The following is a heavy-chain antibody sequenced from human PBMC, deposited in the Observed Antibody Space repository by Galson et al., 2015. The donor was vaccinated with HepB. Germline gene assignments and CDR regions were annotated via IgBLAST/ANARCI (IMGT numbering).Heavy chain of an antibody. V-gene: IGHV1-46*03. CDR1: GYTFTNYY. J-gene: IGHJ4*02. Sequence: SVKVSCKASGYTFTNYYVSWVRQAPGQGLEWIGLINPLGGSTVYADQCQDRVTMTSDTSTDTAYLELHRLRLADTAIYYCSVLVFGYFDYWCQGTLVTVSS. D-gene: IGHD3-10*01. CDR2: INPLGGST. CDR3: SVLVFGYFDY.